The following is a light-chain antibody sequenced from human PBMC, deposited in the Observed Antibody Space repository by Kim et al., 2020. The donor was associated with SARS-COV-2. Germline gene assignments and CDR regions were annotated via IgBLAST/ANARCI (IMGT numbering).Light chain of an antibody. CDR1: SSNIGAGFD. CDR2: AYT. J-gene: IGLJ1*01. Sequence: QSVLTQPPSVSGAPGERVTISCTGSSSNIGAGFDVHWYQHLPGTVPKLLIYAYTNRPSGVPDRFSGSKSGTSATLAITGLQAEDEADYYCQSYDNSVSGSYVFGTGTKVTVL. CDR3: QSYDNSVSGSYV. V-gene: IGLV1-40*01.